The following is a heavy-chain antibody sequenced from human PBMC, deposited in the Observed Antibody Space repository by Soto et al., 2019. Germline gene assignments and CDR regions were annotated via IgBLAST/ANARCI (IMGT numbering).Heavy chain of an antibody. CDR2: IYSGDSR. CDR1: GFTVSGNH. J-gene: IGHJ3*02. CDR3: AKDGYNDGNAFDI. V-gene: IGHV3-66*01. D-gene: IGHD5-18*01. Sequence: SLRLSCAVSGFTVSGNHMIWVRQAPGKGLEWVSVIYSGDSRYYADSVKGRFTISRDNSKNTLYLQMNSLRAEDTAVYYCAKDGYNDGNAFDIWGQGTMVTVSS.